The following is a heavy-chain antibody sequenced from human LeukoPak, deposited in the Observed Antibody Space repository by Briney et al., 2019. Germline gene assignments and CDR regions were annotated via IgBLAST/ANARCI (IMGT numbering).Heavy chain of an antibody. V-gene: IGHV3-74*01. CDR3: ARAPSEIGGYYPEYFRH. J-gene: IGHJ1*01. CDR2: IKSNGGT. D-gene: IGHD3-22*01. CDR1: GFTFSTYW. Sequence: GGSLRLSCAASGFTFSTYWIHWVRQAPGKGLVWVSRIKSNGGTNYADSVKGRFTISRDNAKKTVSLQMNSLRPEDTGVYYCARAPSEIGGYYPEYFRHWGQGTLVTVSS.